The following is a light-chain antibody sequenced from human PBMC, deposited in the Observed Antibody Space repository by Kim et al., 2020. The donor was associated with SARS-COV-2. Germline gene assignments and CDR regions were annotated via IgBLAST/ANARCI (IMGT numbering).Light chain of an antibody. CDR3: KSRDSSGKVV. J-gene: IGLJ2*01. CDR2: GKN. V-gene: IGLV3-19*01. Sequence: SSELTQDPDVSVALGQTVRITCQGDSLRRYYASWYQQKPGHAPVLVIYGKNNRPSGIPDRFSGSSSGNTASLTITGAQAEEEADYYCKSRDSSGKVVFGGGTKLTVL. CDR1: SLRRYY.